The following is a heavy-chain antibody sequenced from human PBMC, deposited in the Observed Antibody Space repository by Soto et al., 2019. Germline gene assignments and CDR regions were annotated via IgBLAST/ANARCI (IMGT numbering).Heavy chain of an antibody. Sequence: QVQLVESGGGVVQPGRSLRLSCAASGFTFSSYGMHWVRQAPGKGLEWVAVIWYDGSNKYYADSVKGRFTISRDNSKNTLYLQMNRLRAEDAAVYYCARVGGAAAVYYYYYYGMDVWGQGTTVTVSS. CDR2: IWYDGSNK. D-gene: IGHD6-13*01. CDR3: ARVGGAAAVYYYYYYGMDV. J-gene: IGHJ6*02. V-gene: IGHV3-33*01. CDR1: GFTFSSYG.